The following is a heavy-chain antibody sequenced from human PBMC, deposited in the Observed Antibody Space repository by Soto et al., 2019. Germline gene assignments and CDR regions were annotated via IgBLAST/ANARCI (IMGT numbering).Heavy chain of an antibody. CDR3: ARVIYHSGSFYFDY. CDR1: GYTYTTYS. J-gene: IGHJ4*02. D-gene: IGHD3-10*01. Sequence: QVQLVQSGAEVEKPGASVKVSCRASGYTYTTYSLIWVRQAPGHGLEWMGWINAYNGDTNYVQKLQGRVTMTTDTSTSTAYMELRSLRSDDTAVYYCARVIYHSGSFYFDYWGQGTLVTVSS. CDR2: INAYNGDT. V-gene: IGHV1-18*04.